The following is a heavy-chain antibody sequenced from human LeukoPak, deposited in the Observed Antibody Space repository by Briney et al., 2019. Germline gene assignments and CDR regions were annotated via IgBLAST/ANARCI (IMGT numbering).Heavy chain of an antibody. D-gene: IGHD3-22*01. CDR2: INPSGGST. CDR3: ARDPPPNYYDSSGYYYTDAFDI. CDR1: GYTFTSYY. Sequence: ASVKVSCKASGYTFTSYYIHWVRQAPGQGLEWMGIINPSGGSTSYAQKFQGRVTMTRDTSASTAYMELSSLRSEDTAVYYCARDPPPNYYDSSGYYYTDAFDIWGQGTMVTVSS. J-gene: IGHJ3*02. V-gene: IGHV1-46*01.